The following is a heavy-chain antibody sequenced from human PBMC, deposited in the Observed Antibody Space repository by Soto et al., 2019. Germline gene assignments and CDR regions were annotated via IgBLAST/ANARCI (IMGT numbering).Heavy chain of an antibody. Sequence: ASVKVSCKVSGYTLTELSMHWVRQAPGKGLEWMGGFDPEDGETIYAQKFQGRVTMTEDTSTDTAYMELSSLRSEDTAVYYCARTITIFGVVQSPFDPWGQGTLVTVSS. D-gene: IGHD3-3*01. V-gene: IGHV1-24*01. CDR3: ARTITIFGVVQSPFDP. J-gene: IGHJ5*02. CDR1: GYTLTELS. CDR2: FDPEDGET.